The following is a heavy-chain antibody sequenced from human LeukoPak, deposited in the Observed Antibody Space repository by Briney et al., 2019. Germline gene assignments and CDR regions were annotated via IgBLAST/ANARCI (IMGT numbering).Heavy chain of an antibody. CDR1: GFTFSSYS. V-gene: IGHV3-48*01. D-gene: IGHD3-10*01. Sequence: GGSLRLSCAASGFTFSSYSMNWVRQAPGKGLEWVSYISSSSSTIYYADSVKGRFTISRDNAKNSLYLQMNSLRAEDTAVYYCAREGDYYGSGSYYTRRDFDYWGQGALVTVSS. J-gene: IGHJ4*02. CDR3: AREGDYYGSGSYYTRRDFDY. CDR2: ISSSSSTI.